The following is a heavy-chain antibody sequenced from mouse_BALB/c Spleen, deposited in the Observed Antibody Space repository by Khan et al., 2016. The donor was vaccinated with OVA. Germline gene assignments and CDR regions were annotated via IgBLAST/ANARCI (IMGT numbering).Heavy chain of an antibody. CDR1: GFSLTNYS. Sequence: VQLQESGPGLVQPSQSLSITCTVSGFSLTNYSVHWVRQSPGKGLEWLGVIWSAGSTDYNAAFISRLTIRKDNSRSQVFFKMNSLQPNDTARYCGARRGYDYGRVALFADWGQGTLVTVSA. CDR3: ARRGYDYGRVALFAD. CDR2: IWSAGST. J-gene: IGHJ3*01. V-gene: IGHV2-2*02. D-gene: IGHD2-4*01.